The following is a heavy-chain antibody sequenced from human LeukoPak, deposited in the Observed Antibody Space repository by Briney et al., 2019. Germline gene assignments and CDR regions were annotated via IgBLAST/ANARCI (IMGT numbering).Heavy chain of an antibody. CDR3: ARWYPDIVVVPAAQGAFDI. D-gene: IGHD2-2*01. V-gene: IGHV1-18*01. CDR1: GYTFTSYG. CDR2: ISAYNGNT. J-gene: IGHJ3*02. Sequence: ASVKVSCKASGYTFTSYGISWVRQAPGQGLEWMGWISAYNGNTNYAQKLQGRVTMTTDTSTSTAYMELRSLRSDDTAVYYCARWYPDIVVVPAAQGAFDIWGQGTMVTVSS.